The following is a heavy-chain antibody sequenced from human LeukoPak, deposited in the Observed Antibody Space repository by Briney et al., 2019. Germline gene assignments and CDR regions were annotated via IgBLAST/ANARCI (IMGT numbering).Heavy chain of an antibody. CDR2: FYSSGSA. D-gene: IGHD3-10*01. V-gene: IGHV4-4*07. CDR1: GGSISSYY. J-gene: IGHJ4*02. Sequence: SETLSLTCTVSGGSISSYYWSWIRQPPGKGLEWIGRFYSSGSANYNPSLKSRVTMSVDTSKNQFFLKVSSVTAADTAVYFCATGAGPFDYWGQGILVTVSS. CDR3: ATGAGPFDY.